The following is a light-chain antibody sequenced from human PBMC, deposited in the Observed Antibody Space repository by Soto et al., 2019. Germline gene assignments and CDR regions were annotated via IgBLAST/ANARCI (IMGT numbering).Light chain of an antibody. V-gene: IGKV1-5*01. CDR3: QQYNRYPLT. CDR2: DAS. J-gene: IGKJ4*01. Sequence: DIQMTQSPSTVSASLGDRVTITCRASQSISTWLAWYQQKPGKAPKLLIYDASSLESGVPSRFSGSGSGTEFTLTISSLQPDDFATYYCQQYNRYPLTFGGGTKVDIK. CDR1: QSISTW.